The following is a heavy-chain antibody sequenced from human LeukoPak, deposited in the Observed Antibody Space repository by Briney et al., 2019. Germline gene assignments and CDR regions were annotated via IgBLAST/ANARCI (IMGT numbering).Heavy chain of an antibody. J-gene: IGHJ6*03. Sequence: SGGSLRLSCAASGFTFSSYGMSWVRQAPGKGLEWVSAISGSGGSTYYADSVKGRFTISRDNSKNTLYLQMNSLRAKDTAVYYCATPLGGRDYYYYMDVWGRGTTVTISS. CDR2: ISGSGGST. CDR3: ATPLGGRDYYYYMDV. CDR1: GFTFSSYG. D-gene: IGHD1-26*01. V-gene: IGHV3-23*01.